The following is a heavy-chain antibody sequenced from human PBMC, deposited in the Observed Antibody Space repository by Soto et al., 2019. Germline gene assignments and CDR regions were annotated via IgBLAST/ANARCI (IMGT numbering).Heavy chain of an antibody. V-gene: IGHV1-69*01. Sequence: QVQLVQSGAEVKKPGSSVKVSCKASGGTFSSYAISWVRQAPGQGLEWMGGIIPIFGTANYAQKFQGRVTITADESTSTAYMELSSLRSEDTAVYYCARRNVSNRYCTNGVCHRSPKNLPGINGMDVWGQGTTVTVSS. CDR1: GGTFSSYA. J-gene: IGHJ6*02. CDR2: IIPIFGTA. CDR3: ARRNVSNRYCTNGVCHRSPKNLPGINGMDV. D-gene: IGHD2-8*01.